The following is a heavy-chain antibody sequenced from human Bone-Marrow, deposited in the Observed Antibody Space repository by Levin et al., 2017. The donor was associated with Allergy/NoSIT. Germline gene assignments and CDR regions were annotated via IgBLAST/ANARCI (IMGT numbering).Heavy chain of an antibody. V-gene: IGHV1-2*02. CDR1: GYTFTGYY. D-gene: IGHD1-26*01. CDR2: INPNSGGT. J-gene: IGHJ5*02. Sequence: ASVKVSCKASGYTFTGYYMHWVRQAPGQGLEWMGWINPNSGGTNYAQKFQGRVTMTRDTSISTAYMELSRLRSDDTAVYYCARAVDANIVGAINWFDPWGQGTLVTVSS. CDR3: ARAVDANIVGAINWFDP.